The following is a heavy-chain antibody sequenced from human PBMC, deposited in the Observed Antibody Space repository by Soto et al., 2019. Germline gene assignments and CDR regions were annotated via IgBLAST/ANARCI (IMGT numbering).Heavy chain of an antibody. Sequence: GESLKISCQASGYSFTTYWITWVRQLPGKGLEWMGNFDPTDSFSNYSPSFQGNVTFSTDQSISTAYLHWSSLNASETAMYFCARHEEDRFLDYWGQGTLVTVSS. CDR1: GYSFTTYW. CDR2: FDPTDSFS. J-gene: IGHJ4*02. D-gene: IGHD3-22*01. CDR3: ARHEEDRFLDY. V-gene: IGHV5-10-1*01.